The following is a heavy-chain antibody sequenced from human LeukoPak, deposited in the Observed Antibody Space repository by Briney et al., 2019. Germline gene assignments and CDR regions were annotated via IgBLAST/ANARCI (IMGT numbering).Heavy chain of an antibody. CDR2: VYYSGST. D-gene: IGHD1-26*01. J-gene: IGHJ5*02. CDR1: GGSISSSSYY. CDR3: ARARPKEWELPSLGWFDP. Sequence: PSETLSLTCTVSGGSISSSSYYWGWIRQPPGKGLEWFGSVYYSGSTYYNPSLKSQVTKPVDTSKNQFSLKLSPVTAADTAVYYCARARPKEWELPSLGWFDPWGQGTLVTVSS. V-gene: IGHV4-39*07.